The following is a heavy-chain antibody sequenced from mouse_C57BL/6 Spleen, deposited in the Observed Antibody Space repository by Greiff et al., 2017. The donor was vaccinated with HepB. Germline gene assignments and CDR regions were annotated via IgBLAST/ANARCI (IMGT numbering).Heavy chain of an antibody. CDR2: IDPSDSYT. D-gene: IGHD2-1*01. V-gene: IGHV1-69*01. CDR1: GYTFTSYW. Sequence: QVQLQQPGAELVMPGASVKLSCKASGYTFTSYWMHWVKQRPGQGLEWIGEIDPSDSYTNYNQKFKGKSTLTVDKSSSTAYMQLSSLTSEDSAVYYCARREGYYPYAMDYWGQGTSVTVSS. J-gene: IGHJ4*01. CDR3: ARREGYYPYAMDY.